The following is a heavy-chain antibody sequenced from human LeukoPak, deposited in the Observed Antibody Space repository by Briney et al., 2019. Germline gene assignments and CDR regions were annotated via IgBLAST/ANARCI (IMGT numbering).Heavy chain of an antibody. CDR3: ARVDYYDSSGYSRPTYYFDY. CDR2: IYYSGST. CDR1: GGSISSGGYY. Sequence: SETLSLTCTVSGGSISSGGYYWSWIRQHPGKGLEWIGYIYYSGSTNYNPSLKSRVTISVDTSKNQFSLKLSSVTAADTAVYYCARVDYYDSSGYSRPTYYFDYWGQGTLVTVSS. D-gene: IGHD3-22*01. V-gene: IGHV4-31*03. J-gene: IGHJ4*02.